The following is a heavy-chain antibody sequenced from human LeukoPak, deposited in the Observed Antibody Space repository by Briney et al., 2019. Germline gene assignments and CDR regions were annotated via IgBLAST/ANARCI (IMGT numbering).Heavy chain of an antibody. Sequence: PSETLSLTCSVSGGSISGYFWSWIGQPAGKGLEWIGRVYTGGSINYNPSLKSRVTISLDTSRSQFSLKLTSVTAADTAVYYCARNAVFEHYFDYWGQGTLVTVSS. CDR1: GGSISGYF. CDR3: ARNAVFEHYFDY. CDR2: VYTGGSI. J-gene: IGHJ4*02. V-gene: IGHV4-4*07.